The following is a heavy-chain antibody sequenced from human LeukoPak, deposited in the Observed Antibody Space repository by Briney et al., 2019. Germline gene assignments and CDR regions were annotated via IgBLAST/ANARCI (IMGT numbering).Heavy chain of an antibody. V-gene: IGHV3-30*14. CDR1: GFTFSSYA. J-gene: IGHJ4*02. D-gene: IGHD6-19*01. Sequence: GGSLRLSCAASGFTFSSYAMHWVRQAPGKGLEWVAVISYDGSNKYYADSVKGRFTISRDNSKNTLYLQMNSLRAEDTAVYYCARDFEVAGTSFDYWGQGTLVTVSS. CDR2: ISYDGSNK. CDR3: ARDFEVAGTSFDY.